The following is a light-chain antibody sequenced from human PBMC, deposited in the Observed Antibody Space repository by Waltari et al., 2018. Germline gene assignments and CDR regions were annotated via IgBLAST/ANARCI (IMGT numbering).Light chain of an antibody. Sequence: EIVMTQSPATLSVSPGERATLSCRASQSVSTNLAWYQQKPGQAPRLLIYGTSTRATGIPARFSGSGSVTEFTLTISSLQSEDFAVYYCQEYTNWPPLFSFGPGTKVDI. V-gene: IGKV3-15*01. CDR2: GTS. CDR3: QEYTNWPPLFS. J-gene: IGKJ3*01. CDR1: QSVSTN.